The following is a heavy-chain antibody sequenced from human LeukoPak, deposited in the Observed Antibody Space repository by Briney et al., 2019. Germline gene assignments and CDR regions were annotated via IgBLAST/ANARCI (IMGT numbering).Heavy chain of an antibody. Sequence: GGSLRLSCVASGFTFSSYAMSWVRQAPEKGLEWVSTISGSGGTTYHADSVKGRFTISRDNSKNTLYVQMNSLRAEDTAIYYCAKRLSSGSYFAAFDYWGQGTLVTVSS. CDR1: GFTFSSYA. CDR3: AKRLSSGSYFAAFDY. V-gene: IGHV3-23*01. J-gene: IGHJ4*02. CDR2: ISGSGGTT. D-gene: IGHD1-26*01.